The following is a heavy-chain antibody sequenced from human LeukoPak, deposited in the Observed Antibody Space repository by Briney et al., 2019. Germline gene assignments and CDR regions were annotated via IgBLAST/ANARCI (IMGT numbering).Heavy chain of an antibody. V-gene: IGHV3-23*01. Sequence: GGSLRLSCAASGFTFSSYAMSWVRQAPGKGLEWVSSVDGGGGGTYYADSVKGRFTISRDNSKDTLYLQMNGLRAEDTAVYFCAKQSAGSAAWYSLHYDFWGQGTLVTVSS. CDR3: AKQSAGSAAWYSLHYDF. J-gene: IGHJ4*02. D-gene: IGHD6-13*01. CDR2: VDGGGGGT. CDR1: GFTFSSYA.